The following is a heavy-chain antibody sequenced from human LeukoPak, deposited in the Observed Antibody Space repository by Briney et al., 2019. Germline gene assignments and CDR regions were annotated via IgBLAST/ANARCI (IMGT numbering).Heavy chain of an antibody. CDR1: GFTFSSYS. Sequence: GGSLRLSCAASGFTFSSYSMNWVRQAPGKGLEWVSYISSSSSTIYYADSVKGRFTISRDNAKNSLYLQMNSLRAEDTAVYYCARDSLIVGARGFDYWGQGTLVTASS. J-gene: IGHJ4*02. CDR2: ISSSSSTI. V-gene: IGHV3-48*04. CDR3: ARDSLIVGARGFDY. D-gene: IGHD1-26*01.